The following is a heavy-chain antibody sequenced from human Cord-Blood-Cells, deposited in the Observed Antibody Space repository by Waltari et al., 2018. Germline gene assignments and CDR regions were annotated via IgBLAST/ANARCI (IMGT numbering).Heavy chain of an antibody. J-gene: IGHJ4*02. Sequence: EVQLLESGGGLVQPGGSLRLSCAAAGFTFSSYAMSWVRQAPGKGLEWVSAISGSGGSTYYADSVKGRFTISRDNSKNTLYLQMNSLRAEDTAVYYCAKDLSANWGSPGFGYWGQGTLVTVSS. D-gene: IGHD7-27*01. CDR2: ISGSGGST. V-gene: IGHV3-23*01. CDR1: GFTFSSYA. CDR3: AKDLSANWGSPGFGY.